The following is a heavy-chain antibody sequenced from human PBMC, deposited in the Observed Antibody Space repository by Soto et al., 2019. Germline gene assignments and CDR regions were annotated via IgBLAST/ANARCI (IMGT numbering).Heavy chain of an antibody. J-gene: IGHJ3*02. CDR3: ARDRRYYDSSGAFDI. Sequence: QVQLVEAGGGVVQPGRSLRLSCAASGFTFSSYAMHWVRQAPGKGLEWEADISYDGSNKYYADSVKGRFTISRDNSKNTLYLQMNSLRAEDTAVYYCARDRRYYDSSGAFDIWGQGTMVTVSS. CDR2: ISYDGSNK. D-gene: IGHD3-22*01. CDR1: GFTFSSYA. V-gene: IGHV3-30-3*01.